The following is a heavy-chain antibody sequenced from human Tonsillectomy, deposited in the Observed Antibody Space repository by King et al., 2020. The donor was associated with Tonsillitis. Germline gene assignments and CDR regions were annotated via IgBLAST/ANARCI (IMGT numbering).Heavy chain of an antibody. D-gene: IGHD3-3*01. Sequence: EVQLVESGGGLVKPGGSLRLSCAASGFNFSSYTMNWVRQAPGKGLEWVSSITGSSSYIYYADSLKGRFTISRDNAKNSLYLQMNSLRAEDTAVYYCARDQNDFWSGYYVYWGQGTLVTVSS. V-gene: IGHV3-21*01. CDR1: GFNFSSYT. CDR3: ARDQNDFWSGYYVY. CDR2: ITGSSSYI. J-gene: IGHJ4*02.